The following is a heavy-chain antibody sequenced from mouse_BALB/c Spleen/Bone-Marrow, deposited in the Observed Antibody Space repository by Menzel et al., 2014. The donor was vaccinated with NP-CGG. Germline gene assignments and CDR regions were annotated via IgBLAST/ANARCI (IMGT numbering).Heavy chain of an antibody. Sequence: EVQLQQSGGGLVKPGGSLKLSCAASGFAFSRYDMSWVRQTPEKRLEWVAYITNGGDNTYYPDTVKGRFTISRDNAKNTLYLQTSSLKSEDTAMYYCVRHKNYYAMDYWGQGTSVTVSS. CDR1: GFAFSRYD. CDR3: VRHKNYYAMDY. CDR2: ITNGGDNT. V-gene: IGHV5-12-1*01. J-gene: IGHJ4*01.